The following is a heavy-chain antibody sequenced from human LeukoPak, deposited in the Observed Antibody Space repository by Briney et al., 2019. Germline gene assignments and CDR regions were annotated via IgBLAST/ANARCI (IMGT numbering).Heavy chain of an antibody. V-gene: IGHV3-21*01. Sequence: KPGGSLRLSCAASGFTFSSYSMNWVRQAPGKGLEWVSSISSSSSYIYYVDSVKGRFTISRDNAKNSLYLQMNSLRAEDTAVYYCARDLIAVAGFSRSPRYGMDVWGQGTTVTVSS. CDR1: GFTFSSYS. J-gene: IGHJ6*02. D-gene: IGHD6-19*01. CDR3: ARDLIAVAGFSRSPRYGMDV. CDR2: ISSSSSYI.